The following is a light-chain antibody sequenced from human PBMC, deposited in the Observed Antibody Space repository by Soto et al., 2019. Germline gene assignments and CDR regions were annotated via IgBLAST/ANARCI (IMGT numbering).Light chain of an antibody. CDR1: SSDVGSYKL. Sequence: QSVLTQPASVSGSPGQSINISCTGTSSDVGSYKLVSWYQQHPGKAPKLMISEVSKRPSGISDRFSGSKSGSTASLTISGLQAEDEADYYCCSYAGTSTHTVFVGGTQLTVL. V-gene: IGLV2-23*02. CDR2: EVS. CDR3: CSYAGTSTHTV. J-gene: IGLJ7*01.